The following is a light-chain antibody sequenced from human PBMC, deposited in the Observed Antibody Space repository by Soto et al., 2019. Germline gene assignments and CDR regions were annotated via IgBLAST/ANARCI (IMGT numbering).Light chain of an antibody. V-gene: IGKV3-20*01. J-gene: IGKJ4*01. CDR2: GAS. CDR1: QSVSSSY. Sequence: EIVLTQSPGTLSVSPGERATLSCRASQSVSSSYLAWYQQKPGQAPRLLIYGASNRATDIPDRFSGSGSATDFTLTISRLEPEDFAVYYCQKDGSSPLTFGGGTKVDIK. CDR3: QKDGSSPLT.